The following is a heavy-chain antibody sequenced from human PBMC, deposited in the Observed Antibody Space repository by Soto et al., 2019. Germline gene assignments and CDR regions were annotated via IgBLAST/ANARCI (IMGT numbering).Heavy chain of an antibody. J-gene: IGHJ4*02. D-gene: IGHD3-22*01. CDR2: IYSGGST. Sequence: GGSLRLSCAASGFTVSSNYMSWVRQAPGKGLEWVSVIYSGGSTYYADSVEGRFTISRDNSKNTLYLQMNSLRAEDTAVYYCAREEYYYDSSGYFDYWGQGTPVTV. CDR3: AREEYYYDSSGYFDY. CDR1: GFTVSSNY. V-gene: IGHV3-53*01.